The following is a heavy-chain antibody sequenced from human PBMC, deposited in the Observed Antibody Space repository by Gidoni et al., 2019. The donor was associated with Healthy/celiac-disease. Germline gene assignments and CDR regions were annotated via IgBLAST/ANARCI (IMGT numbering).Heavy chain of an antibody. D-gene: IGHD6-13*01. CDR1: GFTFSSYA. CDR2: MSGSGGST. CDR3: AKDRGYSSSWYVP. Sequence: EVQLLESGGGLVQPGGSLRLSCAASGFTFSSYAMSWVRPAPGKGLEWVSAMSGSGGSTYYADSVKGRFTISRDNSKNTLYLQMNSLRAEDTAVYYCAKDRGYSSSWYVPWGQGTLVTVSS. V-gene: IGHV3-23*01. J-gene: IGHJ5*02.